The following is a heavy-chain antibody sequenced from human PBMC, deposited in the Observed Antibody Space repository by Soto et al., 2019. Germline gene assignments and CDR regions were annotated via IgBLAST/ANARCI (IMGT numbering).Heavy chain of an antibody. D-gene: IGHD6-6*01. CDR2: TYYRSKWYN. CDR3: AREGLLGQLVLGRTSHCSYMDV. J-gene: IGHJ6*03. V-gene: IGHV6-1*01. Sequence: SQTLSLTCAISGDSVSSNSAAWNWIRQSPSRGLEWLGRTYYRSKWYNDYAVSVKSRITINPDTSKNQFSLQLNSVTPEDTAVYYCAREGLLGQLVLGRTSHCSYMDVWAKGTTVPVS. CDR1: GDSVSSNSAA.